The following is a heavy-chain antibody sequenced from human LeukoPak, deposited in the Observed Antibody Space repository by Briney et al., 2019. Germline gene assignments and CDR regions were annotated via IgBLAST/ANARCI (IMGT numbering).Heavy chain of an antibody. Sequence: GASVTVSSNASGYTFTVYYMHWVRQAPGQGLEWMRWINPNSGGTNYAQKFQGRVNMTRDTSIRTASMEVSRMRSDDTAVYYCARVNHPYGMDVWGQGTTVTVSS. J-gene: IGHJ6*02. CDR1: GYTFTVYY. V-gene: IGHV1-2*02. CDR2: INPNSGGT. CDR3: ARVNHPYGMDV.